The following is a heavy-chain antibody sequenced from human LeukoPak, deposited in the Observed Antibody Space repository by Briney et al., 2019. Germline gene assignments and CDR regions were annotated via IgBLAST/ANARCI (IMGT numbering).Heavy chain of an antibody. CDR1: GFTFSSFG. D-gene: IGHD6-6*01. CDR3: AKRVPYSSSSVYFDY. J-gene: IGHJ4*02. Sequence: PGRSLRLSCAASGFTFSSFGMSWVRQAPGKGLEWVSAISDDGRSTYYADSVKGRFTISRDNSKNTLYLQMNSLRFEDTALYFCAKRVPYSSSSVYFDYWGQGTLVTVSS. CDR2: ISDDGRST. V-gene: IGHV3-23*01.